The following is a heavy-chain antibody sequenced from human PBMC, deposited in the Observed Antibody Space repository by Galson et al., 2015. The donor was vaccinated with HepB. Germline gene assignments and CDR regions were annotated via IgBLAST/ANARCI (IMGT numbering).Heavy chain of an antibody. D-gene: IGHD5-12*01. V-gene: IGHV3-30*02. CDR1: GFTFSSYG. Sequence: SLRLSCAASGFTFSSYGMHWVRQAPGKGLDWVAFIRSDESNKYYADSVKGRFTISRDNSKNTLYLQMNGLKTEDTGLYYCTKEGVPGPSAWATGDHWGQGTLITVSS. CDR3: TKEGVPGPSAWATGDH. CDR2: IRSDESNK. J-gene: IGHJ4*02.